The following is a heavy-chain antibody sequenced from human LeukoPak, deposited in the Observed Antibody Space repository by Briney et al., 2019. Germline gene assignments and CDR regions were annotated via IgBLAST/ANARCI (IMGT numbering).Heavy chain of an antibody. J-gene: IGHJ4*02. CDR1: GFTFSSYA. CDR3: AIVCSVGYGSGTYEDYFDS. V-gene: IGHV3-23*01. Sequence: PGGSLRLSCAASGFTFSSYAMSWVRQAPGKGLEWVSGISGSGTSTNYAGSVKGRFIISRDNSKNTLYLQMNSLTADDTAVYHCAIVCSVGYGSGTYEDYFDSWGQGTLVTVSS. D-gene: IGHD3-10*01. CDR2: ISGSGTST.